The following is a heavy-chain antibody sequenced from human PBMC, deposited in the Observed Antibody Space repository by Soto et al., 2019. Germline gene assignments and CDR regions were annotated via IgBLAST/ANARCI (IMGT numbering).Heavy chain of an antibody. V-gene: IGHV4-34*01. CDR1: GGSFSGYY. CDR3: ARPYSSSWYTWFDP. D-gene: IGHD6-13*01. Sequence: SETLSLTCAVYGGSFSGYYWSWIRQPPGKGLEWIGEINHSGSTNYNPSLKSRVTISVDTSKNQFSLKLSSVTAADTAVYYCARPYSSSWYTWFDPWGQGTLVTAPQ. CDR2: INHSGST. J-gene: IGHJ5*02.